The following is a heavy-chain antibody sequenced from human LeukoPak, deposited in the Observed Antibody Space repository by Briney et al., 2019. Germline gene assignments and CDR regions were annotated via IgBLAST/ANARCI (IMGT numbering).Heavy chain of an antibody. J-gene: IGHJ6*03. Sequence: GASVKVSCKASEYTFTSYDINWVRQATGQGLEWMGWMNPSSGNTGYAQKFQGRVTITRNTSISTAYMELSSLRSEDTAVYYCARGFGEGYCSSTSCVRGYYYYYMDVWGKGTTVTVSS. CDR2: MNPSSGNT. V-gene: IGHV1-8*03. CDR1: EYTFTSYD. CDR3: ARGFGEGYCSSTSCVRGYYYYYMDV. D-gene: IGHD2-2*01.